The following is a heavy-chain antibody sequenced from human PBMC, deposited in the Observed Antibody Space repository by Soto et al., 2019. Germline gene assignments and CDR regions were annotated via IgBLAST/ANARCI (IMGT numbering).Heavy chain of an antibody. D-gene: IGHD4-17*01. CDR3: IKAPDYGEREGYFDS. CDR2: ISWHSGNI. V-gene: IGHV3-9*01. J-gene: IGHJ4*02. Sequence: PGGSLRLSCAASGFSFDDYAMHWVRQAPGKGLEWVSGISWHSGNIGYADSVKGRFTISRDNVKNSLYLQMNSLRPEDTAFYYCIKAPDYGEREGYFDSWGQGTPVTVSS. CDR1: GFSFDDYA.